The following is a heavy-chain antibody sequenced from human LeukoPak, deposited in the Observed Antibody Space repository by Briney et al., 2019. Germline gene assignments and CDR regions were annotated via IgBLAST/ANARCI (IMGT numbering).Heavy chain of an antibody. CDR1: GGSISSYY. D-gene: IGHD2-21*01. J-gene: IGHJ6*02. Sequence: PSETLSLTCTVSGGSISSYYWSWIRQPPGKGLEWIGYIYYSGSTNYNPSLKSRVTISVDTSKNQFSLKLSSVTAADTAVYYCARSRGASSHIYYYYGMDVWGQGTTVTVSS. V-gene: IGHV4-59*01. CDR3: ARSRGASSHIYYYYGMDV. CDR2: IYYSGST.